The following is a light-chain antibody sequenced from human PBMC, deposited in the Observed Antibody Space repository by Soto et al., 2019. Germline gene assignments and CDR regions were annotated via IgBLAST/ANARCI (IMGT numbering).Light chain of an antibody. Sequence: EIVLTHSPGTLSLSPGEIATLSCRASQSVSNNYLAWYQQKPGQAPRLLIYGASNRAIGIPDRFSGSGSGTDFTLTISRLEPEDFAVYYCQQYRRSPFTFGPGTKVDIK. V-gene: IGKV3-20*01. CDR2: GAS. CDR1: QSVSNNY. CDR3: QQYRRSPFT. J-gene: IGKJ3*01.